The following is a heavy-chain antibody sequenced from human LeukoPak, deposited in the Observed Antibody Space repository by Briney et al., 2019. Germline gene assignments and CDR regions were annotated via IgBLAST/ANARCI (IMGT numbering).Heavy chain of an antibody. Sequence: PGGSLRLSCAASGFTFSNYAMHWVRQAPGKGLEWVVVISYDGSDKYYADSVKGRFTISRDNSKNTLYLQMNSLRTEDTAVYFCARAPPSLNTYYYGSGSAMDVWGQGTTVTVSS. CDR3: ARAPPSLNTYYYGSGSAMDV. J-gene: IGHJ6*02. CDR1: GFTFSNYA. D-gene: IGHD3-10*01. V-gene: IGHV3-30-3*01. CDR2: ISYDGSDK.